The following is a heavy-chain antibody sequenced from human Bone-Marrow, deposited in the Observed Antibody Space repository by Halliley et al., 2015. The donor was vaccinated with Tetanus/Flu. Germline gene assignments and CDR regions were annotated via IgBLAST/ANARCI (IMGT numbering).Heavy chain of an antibody. Sequence: WIGYVHHRGSTFYKPSLKSRVTILVDRSKKHFSLNLSSVTAADTAVYYCARADYGAYGSFDYWGQGTLVTVSS. CDR3: ARADYGAYGSFDY. D-gene: IGHD4-17*01. V-gene: IGHV4-30-2*01. CDR2: VHHRGST. J-gene: IGHJ4*02.